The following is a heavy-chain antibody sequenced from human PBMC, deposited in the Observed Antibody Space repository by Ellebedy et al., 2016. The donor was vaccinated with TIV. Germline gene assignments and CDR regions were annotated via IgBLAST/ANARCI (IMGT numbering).Heavy chain of an antibody. V-gene: IGHV1-3*01. Sequence: ASVKVSCKASGYTFTSYAIHWVRQAPGQRLEWMGWINAGNGNTKYSQNFQGRVTMTRDTSTSTVYMEMSSLRSEDTAVYYCAIGIEWELLGYFQHWGQGTLVTVSS. CDR3: AIGIEWELLGYFQH. D-gene: IGHD1-26*01. CDR2: INAGNGNT. CDR1: GYTFTSYA. J-gene: IGHJ1*01.